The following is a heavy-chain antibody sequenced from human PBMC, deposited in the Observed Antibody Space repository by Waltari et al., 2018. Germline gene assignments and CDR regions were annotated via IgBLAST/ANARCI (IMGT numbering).Heavy chain of an antibody. CDR1: GFSISAYW. CDR2: IHSDGRST. V-gene: IGHV3-74*01. Sequence: EVQLVESGGGLVQPGGSLRLSCAASGFSISAYWMHWVRQAPGKGLVWVSRIHSDGRSTSYADSVRGRFTISRDNAKNTVYLQMNSLRADDTAVYFCARDGLGSSHDYWGQGTLVTVSS. CDR3: ARDGLGSSHDY. D-gene: IGHD6-6*01. J-gene: IGHJ4*02.